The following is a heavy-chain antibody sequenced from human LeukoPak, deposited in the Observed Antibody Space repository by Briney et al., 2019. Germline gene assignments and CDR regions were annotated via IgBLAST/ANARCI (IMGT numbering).Heavy chain of an antibody. V-gene: IGHV5-51*01. J-gene: IGHJ6*03. Sequence: GESLKISCKGSGYSFTSYWIGWVRQMPGKGLEWMGIIYPGDSDTRYSPSFQGQVTISADKSISTAYLQWSSLRSEDTAVYYCARGAVAYYYYYMDVWGKGTTVTISS. D-gene: IGHD6-19*01. CDR1: GYSFTSYW. CDR2: IYPGDSDT. CDR3: ARGAVAYYYYYMDV.